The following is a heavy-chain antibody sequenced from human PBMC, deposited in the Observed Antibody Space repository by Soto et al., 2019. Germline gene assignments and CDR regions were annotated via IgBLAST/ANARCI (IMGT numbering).Heavy chain of an antibody. CDR2: INQDGSDK. J-gene: IGHJ4*02. Sequence: RRLSCAASGLAFSTHWMTWVRQAPGKGLEWVANINQDGSDKYYVDSVKGRFTISRDNAKNSLYLQMNSLRVEDSALYFCATRPNKADHYVGVFDYWGQGALVT. CDR1: GLAFSTHW. V-gene: IGHV3-7*01. D-gene: IGHD3-16*01. CDR3: ATRPNKADHYVGVFDY.